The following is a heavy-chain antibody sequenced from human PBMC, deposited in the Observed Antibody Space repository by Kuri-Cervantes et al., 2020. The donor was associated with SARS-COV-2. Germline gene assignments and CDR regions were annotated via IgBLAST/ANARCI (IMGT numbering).Heavy chain of an antibody. D-gene: IGHD2-2*02. CDR3: ARYRGPGQLLYAAFRWYDH. CDR1: GGTFSSYA. Sequence: SVKVSCKASGGTFSSYAISWVRQAPGQGLEWMGGIIPIFGTANYAQKFQGRVTITTDESTSTAYMELSSLRSVDTAVYYCARYRGPGQLLYAAFRWYDHWGQGTLVTVSS. V-gene: IGHV1-69*05. CDR2: IIPIFGTA. J-gene: IGHJ5*02.